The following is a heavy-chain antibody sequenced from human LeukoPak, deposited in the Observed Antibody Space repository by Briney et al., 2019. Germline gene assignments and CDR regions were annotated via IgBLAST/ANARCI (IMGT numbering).Heavy chain of an antibody. CDR3: ARLGRTSPYCGGDCYPGGMDV. Sequence: GESLKISCKGSGYSFTSYWIGWVRQMPGKGLEWMGIIYPGDSDTRYSPSFQGQVTISADKSISTAYLQWSSLKASDTAMYYCARLGRTSPYCGGDCYPGGMDVWGQGTTVTVSS. CDR1: GYSFTSYW. J-gene: IGHJ6*02. CDR2: IYPGDSDT. V-gene: IGHV5-51*01. D-gene: IGHD2-21*02.